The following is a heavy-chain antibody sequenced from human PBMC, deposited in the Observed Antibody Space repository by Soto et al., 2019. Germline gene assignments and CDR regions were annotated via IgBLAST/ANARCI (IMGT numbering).Heavy chain of an antibody. CDR1: GYSFIDYY. CDR3: ARPPGYISDWYYFDL. CDR2: ISPKSGGT. J-gene: IGHJ4*02. V-gene: IGHV1-2*02. Sequence: ASVKVSCKASGYSFIDYYMHWVRQAPGQGFEWMGRISPKSGGTNYAQKFEGRVTMTWDTSLNTAYMELSSLISEDTAVYYCARPPGYISDWYYFDLWGQGTLVTVSS. D-gene: IGHD3-9*01.